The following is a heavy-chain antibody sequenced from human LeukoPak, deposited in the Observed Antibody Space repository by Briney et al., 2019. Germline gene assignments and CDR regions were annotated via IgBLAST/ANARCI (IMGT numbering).Heavy chain of an antibody. CDR2: IIPIFGTA. Sequence: PGASVKVSCKASGGTFSSYAISWVRQAPGQGLEWMGGIIPIFGTANYAQKFQGRVTITADKSTSTAYMELSSLRSEDTAVYYCARRGYSYGQFDYWGQGTLVTVSS. V-gene: IGHV1-69*06. J-gene: IGHJ4*02. CDR3: ARRGYSYGQFDY. CDR1: GGTFSSYA. D-gene: IGHD5-18*01.